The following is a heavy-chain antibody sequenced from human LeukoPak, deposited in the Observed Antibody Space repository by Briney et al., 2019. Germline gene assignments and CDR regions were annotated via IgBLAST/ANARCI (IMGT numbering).Heavy chain of an antibody. CDR3: ARERIAAAGTNCYFDY. V-gene: IGHV4-34*01. D-gene: IGHD6-13*01. Sequence: SETLSLTCAVYGGSFSGYYWSWIRQPPGKGLEWIGEINHSGSTNYNPSLKSRVTISVDTSKNQFSLKLSSVTAADTAAYYCARERIAAAGTNCYFDYWGQGTLVTVSS. CDR2: INHSGST. J-gene: IGHJ4*02. CDR1: GGSFSGYY.